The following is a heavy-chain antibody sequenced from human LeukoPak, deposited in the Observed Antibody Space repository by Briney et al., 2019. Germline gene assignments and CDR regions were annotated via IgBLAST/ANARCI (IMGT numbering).Heavy chain of an antibody. CDR1: GGSISSSSYY. CDR2: IYYSGRT. D-gene: IGHD6-13*01. V-gene: IGHV4-39*01. CDR3: ARLGAAAGEFDY. J-gene: IGHJ4*02. Sequence: SETLSLTCTVSGGSISSSSYYWGWIRQPPGKGLEWIGSIYYSGRTYYNPSLKSRVTISVDTSKNQFSLKLSSVTAADTAVYYCARLGAAAGEFDYWGRGTLVTVSS.